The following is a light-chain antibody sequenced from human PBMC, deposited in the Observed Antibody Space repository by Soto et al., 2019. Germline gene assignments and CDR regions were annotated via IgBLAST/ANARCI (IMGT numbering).Light chain of an antibody. CDR3: CSYSGSNNFGV. Sequence: QSVLTQPRSVSGSPGQSVTISCSGTSSDVGTYNYVSWYQHHPGKAPKLMIYDVTQRPSGVPDRFSGSKSGNTASLTISGLQAEDEADYFCCSYSGSNNFGVFGGGTKVTVL. CDR1: SSDVGTYNY. V-gene: IGLV2-11*01. CDR2: DVT. J-gene: IGLJ2*01.